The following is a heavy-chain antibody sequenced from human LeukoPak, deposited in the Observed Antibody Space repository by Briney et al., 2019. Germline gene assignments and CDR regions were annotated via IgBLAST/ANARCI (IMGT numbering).Heavy chain of an antibody. Sequence: PGGSLRLSCAASGFTFDDYAMHWVRQAPGKGLEWVSGISWNSGSIGYADSVKGRFTISRDNAKNSLYLQMNSLRAEDTALYYCAKSPGAVAGLHDYWGQGILVTVSS. V-gene: IGHV3-9*01. D-gene: IGHD6-19*01. CDR2: ISWNSGSI. CDR1: GFTFDDYA. CDR3: AKSPGAVAGLHDY. J-gene: IGHJ4*02.